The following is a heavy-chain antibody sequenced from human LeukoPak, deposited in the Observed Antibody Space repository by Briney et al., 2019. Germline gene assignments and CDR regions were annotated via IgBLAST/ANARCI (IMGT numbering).Heavy chain of an antibody. Sequence: SVKVSCKASGGTFSSYAISWVRQAPGQGLEWMGRIIPIFGTANYAQNFQGRVTITTDESTSTAYMELSSLRAEDTAVYYCARDWPEYSSSYFDYWGQGTLVTVSS. CDR3: ARDWPEYSSSYFDY. CDR1: GGTFSSYA. D-gene: IGHD6-6*01. J-gene: IGHJ4*02. CDR2: IIPIFGTA. V-gene: IGHV1-69*05.